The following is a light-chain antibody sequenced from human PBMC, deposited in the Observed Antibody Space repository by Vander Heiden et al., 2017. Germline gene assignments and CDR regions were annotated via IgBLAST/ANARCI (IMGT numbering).Light chain of an antibody. CDR3: QQSYSTPLT. CDR2: AAS. Sequence: DIQMTQSPSSLSASVGDRVTITCRASQSISSYLNWYQQKPGKAPKLLIYAASSLQSGVPSRFSGSGHGTDFTLNISRLQPEDFATYYCQQSYSTPLTFGGGTKVEIK. V-gene: IGKV1-39*01. CDR1: QSISSY. J-gene: IGKJ4*01.